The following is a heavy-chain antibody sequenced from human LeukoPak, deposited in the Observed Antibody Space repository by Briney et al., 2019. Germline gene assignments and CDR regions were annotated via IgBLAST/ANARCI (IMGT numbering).Heavy chain of an antibody. D-gene: IGHD3-16*01. J-gene: IGHJ4*02. CDR1: GGSFSAYH. V-gene: IGHV4-34*01. CDR3: ARGPPPGATAYGAVDY. CDR2: INYSETT. Sequence: PSETLSLTCAVYGGSFSAYHWIWIRQPPGKGLGWIGEINYSETTNYNPSLKRRVTISVDTSKNQFSLRLTSVTAADTAVYYCARGPPPGATAYGAVDYWGQGTLVTVSS.